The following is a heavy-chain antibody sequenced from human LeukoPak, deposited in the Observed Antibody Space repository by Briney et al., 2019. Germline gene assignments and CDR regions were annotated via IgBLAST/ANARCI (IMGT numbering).Heavy chain of an antibody. CDR2: ISGSGGAT. CDR1: GFTFSSSA. CDR3: AKDRPIFKD. J-gene: IGHJ4*02. V-gene: IGHV3-23*01. Sequence: NPGGSLRLSCAASGFTFSSSAMSWVRQAPGRGLEWVSTISGSGGATYYADSVKGRFTISSDNSENTLYLQMNSLRAEDTAVYYCAKDRPIFKDWGQGTQVTVSS.